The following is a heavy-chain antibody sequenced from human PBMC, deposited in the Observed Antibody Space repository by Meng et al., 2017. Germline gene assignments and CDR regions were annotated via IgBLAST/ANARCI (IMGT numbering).Heavy chain of an antibody. Sequence: GESLKISCAASGFTFSSYEMNWVRQAPGKGLEWVANIKQDGSDEHYGDSVKGRFTISRDNTKTSLYLQMSSLRAEDTAVYHCTALADSGYFIHWGRGTLVTVSS. V-gene: IGHV3-7*01. CDR3: TALADSGYFIH. J-gene: IGHJ4*02. CDR1: GFTFSSYE. CDR2: IKQDGSDE. D-gene: IGHD3-22*01.